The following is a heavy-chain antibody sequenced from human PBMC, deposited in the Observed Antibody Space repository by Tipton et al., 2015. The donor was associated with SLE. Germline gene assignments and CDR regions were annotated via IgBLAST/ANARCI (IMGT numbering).Heavy chain of an antibody. J-gene: IGHJ4*02. CDR2: IYYYGTT. D-gene: IGHD5-24*01. CDR3: ARVREGHNYDFDN. V-gene: IGHV4-39*07. Sequence: TLSLTCIVSGDSIGSSSYYGGWIRQPPGKGLEWIGSIYYYGTTYYNPSLNSRVTISVDTSKNQFSLRLTSVTAADTAVYFCARVREGHNYDFDNWGQGTLVTVSS. CDR1: GDSIGSSSYY.